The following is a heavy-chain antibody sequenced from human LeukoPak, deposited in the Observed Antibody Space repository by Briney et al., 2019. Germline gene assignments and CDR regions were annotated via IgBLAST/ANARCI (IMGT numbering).Heavy chain of an antibody. D-gene: IGHD6-13*01. J-gene: IGHJ4*02. V-gene: IGHV1-2*06. CDR3: AREIAATGAAVDY. CDR2: INCITGDT. CDR1: GYTFTDYY. Sequence: ASVKVSCKASGYTFTDYYMHWLRQAPRQGLEWMGRINCITGDTRSAQKFQGRVTMTRDTSISTAYMQLSSLRSDDTAVYYCAREIAATGAAVDYWGQGILVTVSS.